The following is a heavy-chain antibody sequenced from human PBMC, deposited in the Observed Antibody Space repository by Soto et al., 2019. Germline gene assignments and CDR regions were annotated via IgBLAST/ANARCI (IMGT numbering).Heavy chain of an antibody. Sequence: GGSLRLSCAASGFTFSSYAMSWVRQAPGKGLEWVSAISGSGGSTYYADSVKGRFTISRDNSKNTLYLQMNSLRAEDTAVYYCAKDPLDYYGSGSYYRNYWGQGTLVTVSS. D-gene: IGHD3-10*01. V-gene: IGHV3-23*01. CDR2: ISGSGGST. J-gene: IGHJ4*02. CDR1: GFTFSSYA. CDR3: AKDPLDYYGSGSYYRNY.